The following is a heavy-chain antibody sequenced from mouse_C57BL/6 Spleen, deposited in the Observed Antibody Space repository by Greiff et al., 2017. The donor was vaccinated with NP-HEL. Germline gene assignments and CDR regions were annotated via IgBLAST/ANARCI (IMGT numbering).Heavy chain of an antibody. D-gene: IGHD1-1*01. V-gene: IGHV1-59*01. J-gene: IGHJ3*01. CDR3: ARCHGLGSSWFAY. Sequence: VQLQQPGAELVRPGTSVKLSCKASGYTFTSYWMHWVKQRPGQGLEWIGVIDPSDSYTNYNQKFKGKATLTVETSSSTAYMQLSSLTSEDSAVYYCARCHGLGSSWFAYWGQGTLVTVSA. CDR1: GYTFTSYW. CDR2: IDPSDSYT.